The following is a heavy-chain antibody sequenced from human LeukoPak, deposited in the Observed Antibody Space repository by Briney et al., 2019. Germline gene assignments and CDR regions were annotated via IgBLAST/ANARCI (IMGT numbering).Heavy chain of an antibody. CDR1: GGTFSSYA. J-gene: IGHJ4*02. V-gene: IGHV1-69*04. D-gene: IGHD3-10*01. CDR2: IIPILNIV. CDR3: ARDKAASALLFGGDY. Sequence: SVEVSCKASGGTFSSYAISWVRQAPGQGLEWMGTIIPILNIVNYAQNFQGRVTITADTSTTTAYMELSSLRSEDTAVYYCARDKAASALLFGGDYWGQGTLVTVSS.